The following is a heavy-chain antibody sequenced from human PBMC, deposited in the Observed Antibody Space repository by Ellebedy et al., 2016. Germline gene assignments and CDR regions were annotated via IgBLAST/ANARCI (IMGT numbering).Heavy chain of an antibody. V-gene: IGHV3-23*01. D-gene: IGHD3-22*01. J-gene: IGHJ4*02. CDR2: ISGSGGST. Sequence: GESLKISXAASGFTFSSYAMSWVRQAPGKGLEWVSAISGSGGSTYYADSVKGRFTISRDNSENTLYLQMNSLRAEDAALYFCAKKDHYYDGSGYYYRGYFDYWGQGTLVTLSS. CDR3: AKKDHYYDGSGYYYRGYFDY. CDR1: GFTFSSYA.